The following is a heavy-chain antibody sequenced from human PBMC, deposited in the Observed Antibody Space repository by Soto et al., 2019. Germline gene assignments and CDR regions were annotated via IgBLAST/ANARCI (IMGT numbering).Heavy chain of an antibody. D-gene: IGHD1-1*01. CDR1: GFTFSNYA. CDR2: TSYDGNNE. Sequence: SCAASGFTFSNYAMHWVRQAPGKGLEWVALTSYDGNNEYYTDSVKGRFTISRDNSKSTLFLQMNSPRPEDTAVYYCAKDKGVFNWATSYFDYWGQGALVTVSS. V-gene: IGHV3-30*18. J-gene: IGHJ4*02. CDR3: AKDKGVFNWATSYFDY.